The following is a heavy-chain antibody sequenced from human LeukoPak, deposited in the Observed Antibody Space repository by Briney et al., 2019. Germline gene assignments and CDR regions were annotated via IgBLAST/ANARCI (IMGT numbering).Heavy chain of an antibody. CDR1: GYTFTSYG. D-gene: IGHD3-10*01. J-gene: IGHJ6*03. CDR3: AGSEVITMVRGVIIRDYYYYYMDV. Sequence: GASVKVSCKASGYTFTSYGISWVRQAPGQGLEWMGGIIPIFGTANYAQKFQGRVTITADESTSTAYMELSSLRSEDTAVYYCAGSEVITMVRGVIIRDYYYYYMDVWGKGTTVTVSS. CDR2: IIPIFGTA. V-gene: IGHV1-69*13.